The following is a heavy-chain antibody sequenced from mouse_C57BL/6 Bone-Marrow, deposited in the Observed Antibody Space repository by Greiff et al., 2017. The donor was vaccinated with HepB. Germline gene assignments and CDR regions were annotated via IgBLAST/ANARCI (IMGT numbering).Heavy chain of an antibody. Sequence: DVMLVESGGGLVQPGGSLSLSCAASGFTFTDYYMSWVRKPPGKALEWLGFIRNKANGYTTEYSASVKGRFTISRDNSQSILYLQMNALRAEDSATYYCARCTQTAQASFAYWGQGTLVTVSA. CDR3: ARCTQTAQASFAY. J-gene: IGHJ3*01. D-gene: IGHD3-2*02. CDR2: IRNKANGYTT. V-gene: IGHV7-3*01. CDR1: GFTFTDYY.